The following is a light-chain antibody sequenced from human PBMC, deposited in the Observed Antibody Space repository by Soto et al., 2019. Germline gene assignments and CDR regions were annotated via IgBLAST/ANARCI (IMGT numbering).Light chain of an antibody. CDR3: CSYAGTTSFV. CDR2: EGN. V-gene: IGLV2-23*01. CDR1: SSDVGSNNF. J-gene: IGLJ2*01. Sequence: QSALTQPASVSGSPGQSITISCTGSSSDVGSNNFVYWYQQHPGKAPQFMIYEGNKRPPGISNRFSGSKSGNTASLTISGLQAEDEADYYCCSYAGTTSFVFGGGTKLTVL.